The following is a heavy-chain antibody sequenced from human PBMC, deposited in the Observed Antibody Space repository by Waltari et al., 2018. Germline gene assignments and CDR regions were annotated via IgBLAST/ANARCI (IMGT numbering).Heavy chain of an antibody. Sequence: EVQLVESGGDSVQPGGSLRLSCAVSGFTFISYWRPWVRQDPGKGLVWVSRINRDGSTTTYADSVKGRFTISRDNAKNTLYLQMNSLRAEDTAVYYCGREIAVTGQYYFDYWGQGTLVTVSS. D-gene: IGHD6-13*01. CDR1: GFTFISYW. J-gene: IGHJ4*02. V-gene: IGHV3-74*01. CDR2: INRDGSTT. CDR3: GREIAVTGQYYFDY.